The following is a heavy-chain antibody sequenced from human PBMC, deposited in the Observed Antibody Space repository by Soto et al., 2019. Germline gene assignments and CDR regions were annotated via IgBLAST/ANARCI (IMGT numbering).Heavy chain of an antibody. V-gene: IGHV1-18*01. CDR1: GYTFTMSG. CDR2: ISGYNGNT. Sequence: QVQLVQSGAEVKQPGASVKVSCKSSGYTFTMSGISWVRQAPGQGLEWMGWISGYNGNTNYEQKFQDRVTMTTDTSTNTAYMELRSLRSDDTAVYYCAREGPRPYYYYGMDVWGQGTTVTVSS. CDR3: AREGPRPYYYYGMDV. J-gene: IGHJ6*02.